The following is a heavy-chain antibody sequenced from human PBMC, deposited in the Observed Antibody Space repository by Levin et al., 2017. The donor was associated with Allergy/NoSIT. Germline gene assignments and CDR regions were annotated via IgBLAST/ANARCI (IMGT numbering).Heavy chain of an antibody. CDR1: GFTFSSYA. CDR3: AKGKAGSVVNWFDP. Sequence: LSLTCAASGFTFSSYAMSWVRQAPGKGLEWVSAISGSGGSTYYADSVKGRFTISRDNSKNTLYLQMNSLRAEDTAVYYCAKGKAGSVVNWFDPWGQGTLVTVSS. D-gene: IGHD4-23*01. V-gene: IGHV3-23*01. CDR2: ISGSGGST. J-gene: IGHJ5*02.